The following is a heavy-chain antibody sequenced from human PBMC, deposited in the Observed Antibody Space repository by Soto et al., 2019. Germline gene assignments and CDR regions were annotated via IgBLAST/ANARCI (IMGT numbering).Heavy chain of an antibody. D-gene: IGHD2-15*01. CDR1: GSPLSSNW. V-gene: IGHV3-74*01. CDR2: INSDGSST. J-gene: IGHJ4*02. CDR3: ARWWPDY. Sequence: EVQLVESGGGLVQPGGSWRLSWAPSGSPLSSNWWPGVRQAPGKGLVWVSRINSDGSSTYYADSVKGRFTISRDNAKNTLYLQMNSLRAEDTAVYYCARWWPDYWGQGTLVTVSS.